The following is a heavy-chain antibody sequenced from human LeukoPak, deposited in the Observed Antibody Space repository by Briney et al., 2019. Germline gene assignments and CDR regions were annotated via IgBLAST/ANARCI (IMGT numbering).Heavy chain of an antibody. CDR2: IFYSGNT. CDR3: ARDSSGWSIDY. J-gene: IGHJ4*02. V-gene: IGHV4-59*13. Sequence: SETLSLTCTASGGSMNSYYWSWIRQPPGKGLEWIGYIFYSGNTNYNPSLKSRVTMSVDTSKNQFSLKLSSVTAADTAVYYCARDSSGWSIDYWGQGTLVTVSS. D-gene: IGHD6-19*01. CDR1: GGSMNSYY.